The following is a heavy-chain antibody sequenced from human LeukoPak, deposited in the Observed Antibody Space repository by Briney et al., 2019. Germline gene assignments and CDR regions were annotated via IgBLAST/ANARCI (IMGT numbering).Heavy chain of an antibody. CDR2: IYYSGST. CDR3: AAHIVVVPAATVDY. V-gene: IGHV4-30-4*01. J-gene: IGHJ4*02. D-gene: IGHD2-2*01. CDR1: GGSISSGDYY. Sequence: SETLSLTCTVSGGSISSGDYYWSWIRQPPGKCLEWIGYIYYSGSTYYNPSLKSRVTISVDTSKNQFSLKLSSVTAADTAVYYCAAHIVVVPAATVDYWGQGTLVTVSS.